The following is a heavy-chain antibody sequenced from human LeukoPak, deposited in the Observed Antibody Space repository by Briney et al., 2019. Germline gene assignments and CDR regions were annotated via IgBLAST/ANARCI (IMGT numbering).Heavy chain of an antibody. CDR1: GFTFSSYA. J-gene: IGHJ4*02. V-gene: IGHV3-30*04. CDR3: ATSPYSSSFYFDY. Sequence: PGGSLRLSCAASGFTFSSYAMHWVRQAPGKGLEWVAVISYDGSNKYYADSVKGRFTISRDNSKNTLYLQMNSLRAEDTAVYYCATSPYSSSFYFDYWGQGTLVTVSS. CDR2: ISYDGSNK. D-gene: IGHD6-13*01.